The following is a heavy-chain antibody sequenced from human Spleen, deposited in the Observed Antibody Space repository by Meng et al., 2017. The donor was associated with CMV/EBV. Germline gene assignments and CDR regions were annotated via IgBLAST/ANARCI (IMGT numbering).Heavy chain of an antibody. D-gene: IGHD3-3*01. Sequence: SLKISCAASGFTFDDYAMHWVRQAPGKGLEWVSGISWNSGSIGYADSVKGRFTISRDNAKNSPYLQMNSLRAEDTALYYCAKGGSGYDFWSGYLFDYWGQGTLVTVSS. CDR2: ISWNSGSI. V-gene: IGHV3-9*01. CDR3: AKGGSGYDFWSGYLFDY. J-gene: IGHJ4*02. CDR1: GFTFDDYA.